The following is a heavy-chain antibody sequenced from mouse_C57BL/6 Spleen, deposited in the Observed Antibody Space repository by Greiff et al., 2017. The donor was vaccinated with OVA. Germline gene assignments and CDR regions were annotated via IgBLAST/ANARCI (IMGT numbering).Heavy chain of an antibody. Sequence: EVQRVESGGGLVQPGGSLSLSCAASGFTFTDYYMSWVRQPPGKALEWLGFIRNKANGYTTEYSASVKGRFTISRDNSQSILYLQMNALRAEDSATYYCARWYSKYYAMDYWGQGTSVTVSS. CDR1: GFTFTDYY. CDR3: ARWYSKYYAMDY. V-gene: IGHV7-3*01. CDR2: IRNKANGYTT. J-gene: IGHJ4*01. D-gene: IGHD2-5*01.